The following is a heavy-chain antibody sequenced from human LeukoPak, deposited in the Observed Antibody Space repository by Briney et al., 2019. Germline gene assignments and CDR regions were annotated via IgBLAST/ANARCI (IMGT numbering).Heavy chain of an antibody. D-gene: IGHD5-24*01. Sequence: SETLSLTCTVSGGSISSYYWSWIRQPAGKGLEWIGRISTSGSTNYNPSLKSRVTMSVDTSNNQFSLRLNSATAADTAVYYCARVHRDGYSYFYHYFDYWGQGTLVTVS. J-gene: IGHJ4*02. CDR2: ISTSGST. CDR3: ARVHRDGYSYFYHYFDY. V-gene: IGHV4-4*07. CDR1: GGSISSYY.